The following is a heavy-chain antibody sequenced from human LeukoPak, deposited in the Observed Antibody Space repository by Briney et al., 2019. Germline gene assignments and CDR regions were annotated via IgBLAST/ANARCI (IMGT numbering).Heavy chain of an antibody. J-gene: IGHJ4*02. CDR1: GFTFSDYY. Sequence: GGSLRLSCAASGFTFSDYYMSWIRQAPGKGLEWLSYISSGSSYTNYADSVKGRFTISRDNAKNSLYLQMNSLRAEDTAVYYCARDLVRGASDYWGQGTLVTVSS. CDR3: ARDLVRGASDY. CDR2: ISSGSSYT. D-gene: IGHD3-10*01. V-gene: IGHV3-11*06.